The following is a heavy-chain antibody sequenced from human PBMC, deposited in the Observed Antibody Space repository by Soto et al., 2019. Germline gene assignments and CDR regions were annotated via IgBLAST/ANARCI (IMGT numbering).Heavy chain of an antibody. V-gene: IGHV3-33*01. CDR2: IWYDGSNK. CDR3: ARDPLAYCGGDCYPTMYYFDY. Sequence: GGSLRLSCAASGFTFSSYGMHWVRQAPGKGLEWVAVIWYDGSNKYYADSVKGRFTISRDNSKNTLYLQMNSLRAEDTAVYYCARDPLAYCGGDCYPTMYYFDYWGQGTLVTVSS. J-gene: IGHJ4*02. D-gene: IGHD2-21*02. CDR1: GFTFSSYG.